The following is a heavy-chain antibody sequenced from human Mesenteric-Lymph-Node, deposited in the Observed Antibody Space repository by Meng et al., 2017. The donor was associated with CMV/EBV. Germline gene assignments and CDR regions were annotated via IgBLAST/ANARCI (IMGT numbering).Heavy chain of an antibody. CDR2: MSRSSDGT. V-gene: IGHV3-9*01. CDR1: GFTFDNYT. J-gene: IGHJ4*02. D-gene: IGHD3-10*01. CDR3: ARGLGSYSFFDY. Sequence: SLKISCTASGFTFDNYTIHWVRQAPGKGLEWVSDMSRSSDGTDYVDSVKGRFAISTDNAKKSLYVQMNSLRAEDTAVYYCARGLGSYSFFDYWGQGTLVTVSS.